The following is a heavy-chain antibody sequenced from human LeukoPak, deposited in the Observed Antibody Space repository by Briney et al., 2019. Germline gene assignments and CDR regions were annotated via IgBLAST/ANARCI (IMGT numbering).Heavy chain of an antibody. CDR3: ARDQEDPIRFGELLGPFDY. V-gene: IGHV3-30-3*01. J-gene: IGHJ4*02. Sequence: PGGSLRLSCAASGFTFSSYAMHWDRQAPGKGLEWVAVISYDGSNKYYADSVKGRFTISRDNSKNTLYLQMNSLRAEDTAVYYCARDQEDPIRFGELLGPFDYWGQGTLVTVSS. CDR2: ISYDGSNK. D-gene: IGHD3-10*01. CDR1: GFTFSSYA.